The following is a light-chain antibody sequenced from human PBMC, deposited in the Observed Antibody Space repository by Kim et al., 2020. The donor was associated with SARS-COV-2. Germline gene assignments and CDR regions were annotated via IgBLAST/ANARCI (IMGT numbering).Light chain of an antibody. CDR2: EDD. Sequence: KTVTIYCARSSGAIASNLVQWYQHRPGSSPTTVIYEDDQRPSGVPARFSGSIDSSSNSASLTISGLKTEDEADYYCQSYDSSNQRVFGGGTQLTVL. CDR1: SGAIASNL. V-gene: IGLV6-57*01. CDR3: QSYDSSNQRV. J-gene: IGLJ3*02.